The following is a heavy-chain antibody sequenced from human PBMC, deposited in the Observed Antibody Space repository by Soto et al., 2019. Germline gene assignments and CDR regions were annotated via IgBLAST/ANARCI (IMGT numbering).Heavy chain of an antibody. CDR3: ARRVDHYDSSGDANDI. D-gene: IGHD3-22*01. J-gene: IGHJ3*02. CDR1: GGSFSGYY. CDR2: INHSGST. V-gene: IGHV4-34*01. Sequence: SETLSLTCAVYGGSFSGYYWRWIRQPPEKGLEWIGEINHSGSTSYNPSLKSRVTMSVDTSKNEFSLKLTSVTAADTAVYYCARRVDHYDSSGDANDIWGQGTMVTVSS.